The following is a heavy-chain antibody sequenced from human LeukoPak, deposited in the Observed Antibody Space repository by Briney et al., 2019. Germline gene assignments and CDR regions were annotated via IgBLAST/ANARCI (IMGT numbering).Heavy chain of an antibody. CDR3: ASTSTIFYYYDSSGYGMDV. V-gene: IGHV4-31*03. CDR1: GGSISSGGYY. J-gene: IGHJ6*02. D-gene: IGHD3-22*01. CDR2: IYYSGST. Sequence: SETLSLTCTVSGGSISSGGYYWSWIRQHPGKGLEWIGCIYYSGSTYYNPSLKSRVTISVDTSKNQFSLKLSSVTAADTAVYYCASTSTIFYYYDSSGYGMDVWGQGTTVTVSS.